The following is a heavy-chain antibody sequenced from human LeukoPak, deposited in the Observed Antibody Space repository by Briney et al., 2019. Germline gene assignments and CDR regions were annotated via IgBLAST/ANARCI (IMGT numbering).Heavy chain of an antibody. CDR2: IYYSGST. CDR3: ARVPNVSDFWSGYYYYTYYMDV. J-gene: IGHJ6*03. D-gene: IGHD3-3*01. Sequence: SETLSLTCTVSGGSISSHYWSWIRQPPGKGLEWIGYIYYSGSTNYNPSLKSRVTISVDTSKNQFSLKLSSVTAVDTAVYYCARVPNVSDFWSGYYYYTYYMDVWGKGTTVTVSS. V-gene: IGHV4-59*11. CDR1: GGSISSHY.